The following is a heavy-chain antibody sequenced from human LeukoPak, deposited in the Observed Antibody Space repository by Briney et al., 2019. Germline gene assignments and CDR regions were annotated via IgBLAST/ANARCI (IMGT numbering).Heavy chain of an antibody. J-gene: IGHJ4*02. CDR3: AREIAAAGAFDH. D-gene: IGHD6-13*01. CDR2: ISYDGSNK. CDR1: GFTFSSYA. Sequence: GRSLRLSCAASGFTFSSYAMHWVRQAPGKGLEWVAVISYDGSNKYYADSVKGRFTISRDNSKNTLYLQMNSLRAEDTAVYYCAREIAAAGAFDHWGQGTLVTVSS. V-gene: IGHV3-30*04.